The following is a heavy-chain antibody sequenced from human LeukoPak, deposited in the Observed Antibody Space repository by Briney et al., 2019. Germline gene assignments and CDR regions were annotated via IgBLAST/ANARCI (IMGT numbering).Heavy chain of an antibody. CDR3: ARAAGYCLDY. V-gene: IGHV3-23*01. Sequence: PGGSLRLSCAASGFTFSSYAMSWVRQAPGKGLEWVAGISAGGGSTYYADSVKGRFTISRDNSKNMLYLQLNSLRAEDTAVYYCARAAGYCLDYWGQGTLVTVSS. J-gene: IGHJ4*02. D-gene: IGHD1-26*01. CDR2: ISAGGGST. CDR1: GFTFSSYA.